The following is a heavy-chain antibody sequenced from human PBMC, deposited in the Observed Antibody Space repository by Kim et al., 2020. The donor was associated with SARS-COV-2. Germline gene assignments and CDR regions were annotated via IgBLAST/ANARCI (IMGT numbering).Heavy chain of an antibody. CDR2: WYN. Sequence: WYNDYAVSVKSRITITPDTSKNQFSLQLNSVTPEDTAVYYCARGGVTFEYWGQGTLVTVSS. D-gene: IGHD2-21*02. J-gene: IGHJ4*02. CDR3: ARGGVTFEY. V-gene: IGHV6-1*01.